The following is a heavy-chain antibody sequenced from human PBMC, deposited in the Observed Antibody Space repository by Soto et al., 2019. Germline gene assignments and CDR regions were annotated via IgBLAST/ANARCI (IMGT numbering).Heavy chain of an antibody. V-gene: IGHV4-59*01. CDR3: AREHGYKAFAY. D-gene: IGHD5-12*01. J-gene: IGHJ4*02. CDR2: IYYSRST. CDR1: GGSISSYY. Sequence: TSETLSLTCTVSGGSISSYYWSWIRQPPGKGLEWIGYIYYSRSTNYNPSLKSRVTISVDTSKNQFSLKLSSVPVSDTAVYYCAREHGYKAFAYWGQGTRVTFS.